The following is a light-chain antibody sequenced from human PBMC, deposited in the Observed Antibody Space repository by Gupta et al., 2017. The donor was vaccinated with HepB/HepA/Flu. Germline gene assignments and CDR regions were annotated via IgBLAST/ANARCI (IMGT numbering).Light chain of an antibody. CDR3: QQEDDTPIT. CDR2: WGS. CDR1: QKALYYNNKDF. V-gene: IGKV4-1*01. J-gene: IGKJ5*01. Sequence: IVITHSPYPLAVSLGERATINCKFSQKALYYNNKDFLAWYQQKPGHPPKLLISWGSTREYGVPDRFSGRGCGTDFTLAISSRQAEDVAVYYCQQEDDTPITFGQGTXLEIK.